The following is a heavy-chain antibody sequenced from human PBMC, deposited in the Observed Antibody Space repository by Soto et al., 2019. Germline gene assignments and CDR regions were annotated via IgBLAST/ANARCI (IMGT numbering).Heavy chain of an antibody. Sequence: GGSLRLSCAASGVTVSNSYMSWVRQAPGKGLEWVSLIYSGGSTFYPDSVKGRFTVSRDDSNNTLYLQMNSLTADDTAMYYCAQDWWYFGNAFDVWGQGTMVTVSS. CDR2: IYSGGST. CDR3: AQDWWYFGNAFDV. D-gene: IGHD2-15*01. V-gene: IGHV3-53*01. CDR1: GVTVSNSY. J-gene: IGHJ3*01.